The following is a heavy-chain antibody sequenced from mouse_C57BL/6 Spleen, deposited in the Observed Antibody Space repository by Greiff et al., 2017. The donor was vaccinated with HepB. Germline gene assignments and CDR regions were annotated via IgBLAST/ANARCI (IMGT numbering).Heavy chain of an antibody. CDR3: ASLFDY. CDR2: ISSGGSYT. V-gene: IGHV5-6*01. CDR1: GFTFSSYG. Sequence: DVHLVESGGDLVKPGGSLKLSCAASGFTFSSYGMSWVRQTPDKRLEWVATISSGGSYTYYPDSVKGRFTISRDNAKNTLYLQMSSLKSEDTAMYYCASLFDYWGQGTTLTVSS. J-gene: IGHJ2*01.